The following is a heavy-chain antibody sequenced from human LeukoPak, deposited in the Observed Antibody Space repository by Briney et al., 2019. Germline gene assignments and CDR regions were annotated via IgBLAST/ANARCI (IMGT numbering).Heavy chain of an antibody. V-gene: IGHV4-59*01. Sequence: PSETLTLTCAVSGGSMRDYYWSWIRQPPGRGLEWIGNIYYSGSTNYNPSLKSRVTISVDTSKNQFSLKVRSVTAADTAVYYSARGYGYYDVLTAFWGQGTLVTVSS. CDR3: ARGYGYYDVLTAF. D-gene: IGHD3-9*01. CDR2: IYYSGST. CDR1: GGSMRDYY. J-gene: IGHJ4*02.